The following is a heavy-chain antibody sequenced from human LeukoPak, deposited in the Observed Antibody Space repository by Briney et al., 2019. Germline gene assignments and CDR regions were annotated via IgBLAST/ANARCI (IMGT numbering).Heavy chain of an antibody. Sequence: GGSLRLSCAASGFTFSSYVMTWVRQAPGKGLEWVSALSRSSDSTFYAGSVKGRFTVSRDNSKNTLYLQVNSLRVEDTAIYYCARSYCADECFPYYLDYWGQGTLVTVSS. J-gene: IGHJ4*02. V-gene: IGHV3-23*01. CDR3: ARSYCADECFPYYLDY. D-gene: IGHD2-21*01. CDR1: GFTFSSYV. CDR2: LSRSSDST.